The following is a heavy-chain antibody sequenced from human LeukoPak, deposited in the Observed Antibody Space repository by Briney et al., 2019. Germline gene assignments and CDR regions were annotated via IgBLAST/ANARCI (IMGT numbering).Heavy chain of an antibody. V-gene: IGHV3-30*18. D-gene: IGHD6-19*01. CDR1: GFTFSSYG. CDR2: ISYDGSNK. CDR3: AKDLSSGWYVAGNFDY. J-gene: IGHJ4*02. Sequence: GGSLRLSCAASGFTFSSYGMHWVRQAPGKGLEWVAVISYDGSNKYYADSVKGRFTISRDNSKNTLYLQMNSLRAEDTAVYYCAKDLSSGWYVAGNFDYWGQGTLVTVSS.